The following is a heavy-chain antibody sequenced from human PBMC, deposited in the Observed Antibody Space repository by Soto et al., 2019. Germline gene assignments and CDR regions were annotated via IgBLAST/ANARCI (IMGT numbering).Heavy chain of an antibody. V-gene: IGHV3-30*18. CDR3: AKGEYYYGSGIPYYGMDV. CDR2: ISYDGTNK. CDR1: GFTFSSYG. D-gene: IGHD3-10*01. J-gene: IGHJ6*02. Sequence: PGGSLRLSCAASGFTFSSYGMHWVRQAPGKGLEWVAVISYDGTNKYYADSVKGRFTISRDSSKNTLYLEMNSLRAEDMATYYCAKGEYYYGSGIPYYGMDVWGQGTTVTVSS.